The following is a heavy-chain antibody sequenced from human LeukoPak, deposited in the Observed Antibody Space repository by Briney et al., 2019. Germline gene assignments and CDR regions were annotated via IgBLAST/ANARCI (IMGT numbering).Heavy chain of an antibody. CDR3: AKGDTSSWYSGVPHYFDY. CDR1: GFTFSSYS. V-gene: IGHV3-23*01. CDR2: ISGSGGNT. J-gene: IGHJ4*02. D-gene: IGHD6-13*01. Sequence: GGSLRLSCAASGFTFSSYSMSWDRQAPGKLLEWVSAISGSGGNTYYADSVKGRFTISRDNSKNTLYLQMNSLRAEDTAVYYCAKGDTSSWYSGVPHYFDYWGQGTLVTVSS.